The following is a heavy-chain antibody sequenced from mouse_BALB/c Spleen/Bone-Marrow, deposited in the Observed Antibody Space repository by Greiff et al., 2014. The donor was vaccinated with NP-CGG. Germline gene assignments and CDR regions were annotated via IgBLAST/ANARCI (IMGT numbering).Heavy chain of an antibody. D-gene: IGHD1-1*01. Sequence: EVKLVESGAELVKPGASVKLSCTASGFSIKDTYMHWVKQRPEQGLEWIGRIDPANGNTKYDPKFQGKATITADTSSTTAYLQLSGLTAESTDVYDCARYYYGFDFDYWGQGTTLTVSS. CDR1: GFSIKDTY. CDR3: ARYYYGFDFDY. J-gene: IGHJ2*01. CDR2: IDPANGNT. V-gene: IGHV14-3*02.